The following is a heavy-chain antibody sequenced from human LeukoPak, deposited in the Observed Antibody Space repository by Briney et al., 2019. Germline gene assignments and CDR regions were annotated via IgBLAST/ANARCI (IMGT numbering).Heavy chain of an antibody. CDR3: AKHWSYCSTTSCFFNYYYYYMDA. CDR2: ISWNSGSI. CDR1: GFTFDDYA. J-gene: IGHJ6*03. Sequence: GGSLRLSCAASGFTFDDYAMHWVRQAPGKGLEWVSGISWNSGSIGYADSVKGRFTISRDNAKNSLYLQMNSLRAEDTAVYYCAKHWSYCSTTSCFFNYYYYYMDAWGKGTTVTVSS. D-gene: IGHD2-2*01. V-gene: IGHV3-9*01.